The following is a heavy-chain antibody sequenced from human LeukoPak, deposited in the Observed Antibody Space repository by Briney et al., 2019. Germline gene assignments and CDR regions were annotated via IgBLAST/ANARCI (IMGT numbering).Heavy chain of an antibody. V-gene: IGHV3-48*03. CDR3: VRGLSRVRGVLPGDY. J-gene: IGHJ4*02. CDR2: ISSSGSTI. D-gene: IGHD3-10*01. CDR1: GFTFSSYE. Sequence: GGSLRLSCAASGFTFSSYEMNWVRQAPGKGLEWVSYISSSGSTIYYADSVKGRFTISRDNAKNSLYLQMNSLRAEDTAVYYCVRGLSRVRGVLPGDYWGQGTLVTVSS.